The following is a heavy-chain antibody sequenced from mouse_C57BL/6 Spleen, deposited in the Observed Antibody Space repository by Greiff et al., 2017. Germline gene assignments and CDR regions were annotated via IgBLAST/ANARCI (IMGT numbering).Heavy chain of an antibody. Sequence: DVQLVESGGGLVQPGGSLKLSCAASGFTFSDYGMAWVRQAPRKGPEWVAFISNLAYSIYYADTVTGRFTISRENAKNTLYLEMSSLRSEDTAMYYCARQGGHYAMDYWGQGTSVTVSS. J-gene: IGHJ4*01. D-gene: IGHD1-1*02. CDR1: GFTFSDYG. CDR2: ISNLAYSI. CDR3: ARQGGHYAMDY. V-gene: IGHV5-15*01.